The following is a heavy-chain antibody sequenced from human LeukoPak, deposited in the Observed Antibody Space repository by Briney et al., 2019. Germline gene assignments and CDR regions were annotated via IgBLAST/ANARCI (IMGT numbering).Heavy chain of an antibody. CDR2: IYYSGSP. D-gene: IGHD3-10*01. V-gene: IGHV4-59*01. CDR1: GGSLSNYC. Sequence: SETLSLTCTVSGGSLSNYCWSWIRYPPGKGLEWIGYIYYSGSPTYNPSLRSRVTISVDTSKNQFSLKLSSVTAADTAVYYCARVFYYGSGTFDLWGRGALVTVSS. J-gene: IGHJ2*01. CDR3: ARVFYYGSGTFDL.